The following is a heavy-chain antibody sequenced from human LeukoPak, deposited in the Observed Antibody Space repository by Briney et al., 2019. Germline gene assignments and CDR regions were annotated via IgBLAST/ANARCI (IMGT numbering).Heavy chain of an antibody. CDR1: GFTFSSYW. J-gene: IGHJ6*02. CDR2: ISSSSSYI. V-gene: IGHV3-21*01. D-gene: IGHD3-10*01. CDR3: ARDFGSGSSSYYYYGMDV. Sequence: GGSLRLSCAASGFTFSSYWMSWVRQAPGKGLEWVSSISSSSSYIYYADSVKGRFTISRDNAKNSLYLQMNSLRAEDTAVYYCARDFGSGSSSYYYYGMDVWGQGTTVTVSS.